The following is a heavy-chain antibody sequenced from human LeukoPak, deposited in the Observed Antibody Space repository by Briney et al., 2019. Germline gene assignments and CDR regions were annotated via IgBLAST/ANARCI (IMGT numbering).Heavy chain of an antibody. D-gene: IGHD3-10*02. Sequence: GGSLRLSCAASGFTFSSYSMNWVRQAPGKGLEWVSSISSSSLYIYYADSVKGRFTISRDNAKNSLYLQMNSLRAEDTAVYYCAKFMFGELLAFDYWGQGTLVTVSS. J-gene: IGHJ4*02. V-gene: IGHV3-21*01. CDR1: GFTFSSYS. CDR2: ISSSSLYI. CDR3: AKFMFGELLAFDY.